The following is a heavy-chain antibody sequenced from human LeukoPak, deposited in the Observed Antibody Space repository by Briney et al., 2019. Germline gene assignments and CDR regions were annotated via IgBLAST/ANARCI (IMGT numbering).Heavy chain of an antibody. CDR1: GFTFSSYG. Sequence: GGSLRLSCAASGFTFSSYGMHWVRQAPGKGLEWVAVISYDGNDKYYADSVKGRFTISRGISKNTLYLQMDTLRTEDTAVYYCAKDSVWFGDLLGGMDVWGQGTTVTVSS. D-gene: IGHD3-10*01. J-gene: IGHJ6*02. CDR3: AKDSVWFGDLLGGMDV. V-gene: IGHV3-30*18. CDR2: ISYDGNDK.